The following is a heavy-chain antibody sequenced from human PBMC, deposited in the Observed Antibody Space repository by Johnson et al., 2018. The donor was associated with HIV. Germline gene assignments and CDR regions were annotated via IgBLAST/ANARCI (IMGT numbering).Heavy chain of an antibody. CDR2: IWYDGSNK. D-gene: IGHD4/OR15-4a*01. CDR1: GFTFDDYG. J-gene: IGHJ3*02. CDR3: AKSPGKDHGGNSGGFDS. V-gene: IGHV3-33*06. Sequence: QVHLVESGGGVVRPGGSLRLSCAASGFTFDDYGMSWVRQTPGKGLEWVAVIWYDGSNKFYADSVKGRFTISRDNSKNTVYLQMNSLRVEDTAVYYCAKSPGKDHGGNSGGFDSWGQGTMGTVSS.